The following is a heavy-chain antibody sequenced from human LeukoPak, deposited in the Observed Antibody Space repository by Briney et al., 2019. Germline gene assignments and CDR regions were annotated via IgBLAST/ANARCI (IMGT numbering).Heavy chain of an antibody. V-gene: IGHV4-61*01. D-gene: IGHD3-16*01. CDR2: IYYSGST. CDR3: ARAAHYDYVWGRSLDAFDI. CDR1: GGSVSSGSYY. J-gene: IGHJ3*02. Sequence: PSETLPLTCTVSGGSVSSGSYYWSWIRQPPGKGLEWIGYIYYSGSTNYNPSLKSRVTISVDTSKNQFSLKLSSVTAADTAVYYCARAAHYDYVWGRSLDAFDIWGQGTMVTVSS.